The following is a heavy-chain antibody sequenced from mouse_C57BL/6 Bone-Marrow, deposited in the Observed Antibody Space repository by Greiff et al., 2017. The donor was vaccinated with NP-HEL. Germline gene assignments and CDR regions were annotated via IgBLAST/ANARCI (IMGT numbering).Heavy chain of an antibody. Sequence: VQLQESGPGLVPPSQSLSITCTVSGFSLTSYGVHWVRQSPGKGLEWLGVIWSGGSTDYNAAFISRLSISKDKSKSQVFFKMNSLQADDTAIYYCASYRGWFAYWGQGTLVTVSA. J-gene: IGHJ3*01. CDR3: ASYRGWFAY. D-gene: IGHD2-10*01. V-gene: IGHV2-2*01. CDR1: GFSLTSYG. CDR2: IWSGGST.